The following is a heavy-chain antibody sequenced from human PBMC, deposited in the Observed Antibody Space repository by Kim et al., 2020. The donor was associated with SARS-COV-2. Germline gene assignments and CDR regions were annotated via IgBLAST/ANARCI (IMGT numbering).Heavy chain of an antibody. CDR3: AREPCSSTSCYRLTYYYYGMDV. J-gene: IGHJ6*02. CDR2: INHSGST. CDR1: GGSFSGYY. Sequence: SETLSLTCAVYGGSFSGYYWSWIRQPPGKGLEWIGEINHSGSTNYNPSLKSRVTISVDTSKNQFSLKLSSVTAADTAVHYCAREPCSSTSCYRLTYYYYGMDVWGQGTTVTVSS. D-gene: IGHD2-2*01. V-gene: IGHV4-34*01.